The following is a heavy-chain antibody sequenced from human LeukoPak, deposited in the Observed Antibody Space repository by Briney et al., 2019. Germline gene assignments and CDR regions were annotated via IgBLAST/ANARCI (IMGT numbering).Heavy chain of an antibody. CDR1: GYTFTSYG. D-gene: IGHD1-26*01. CDR3: EVGATGAFDAFDI. Sequence: ASVKVSCKASGYTFTSYGISWVRQAPGQGLEWMGGIIPIFGTANYAQKFQGRVTITADESTSTAYMELSSLRSEDTAVYYCEVGATGAFDAFDIWGQGTMVTVSS. J-gene: IGHJ3*02. V-gene: IGHV1-69*13. CDR2: IIPIFGTA.